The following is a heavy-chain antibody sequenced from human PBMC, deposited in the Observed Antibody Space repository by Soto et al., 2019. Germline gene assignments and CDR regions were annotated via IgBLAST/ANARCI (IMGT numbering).Heavy chain of an antibody. CDR1: GGTFSSYT. CDR3: ARDVYYYGMDV. CDR2: IIPILGIA. Sequence: QVQLVQSGAEVKKPGSSVKVSCKASGGTFSSYTISWVRQAPGQGLEWMGRIIPILGIANYAQKFQGRVTITADKSTSTAYMELSSLRSEDTTVYYCARDVYYYGMDVWGQGTTVTVSS. V-gene: IGHV1-69*08. J-gene: IGHJ6*02.